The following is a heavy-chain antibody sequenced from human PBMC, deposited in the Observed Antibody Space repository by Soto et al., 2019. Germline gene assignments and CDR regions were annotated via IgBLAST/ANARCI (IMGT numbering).Heavy chain of an antibody. CDR3: ARDGGYSSSWLNWFDP. J-gene: IGHJ5*02. CDR2: IWYDGSNK. CDR1: GFTFSSYG. Sequence: QVQLVESGGGVVQPGRSLRLSCAASGFTFSSYGMHWVRQAPGKGLEWVAVIWYDGSNKYYADSVKGRFTISRDNSKNXLYLQMNSLRAEDTAVYYGARDGGYSSSWLNWFDPWGQGTLVTVSS. V-gene: IGHV3-33*01. D-gene: IGHD6-13*01.